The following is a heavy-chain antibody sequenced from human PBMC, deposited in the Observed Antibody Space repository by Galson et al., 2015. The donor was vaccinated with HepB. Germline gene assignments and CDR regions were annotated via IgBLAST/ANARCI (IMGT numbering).Heavy chain of an antibody. V-gene: IGHV3-15*01. J-gene: IGHJ4*02. Sequence: SLRLSCAASGFTFRNAWMSWVRQAPGKGLEWVGRIKSKTGGGTTDYAAPVKGRFTISRDDSKNMLYLQLNSLKTEDTAVYLCTTLDDWGQGTLVTVSS. CDR1: GFTFRNAW. CDR3: TTLDD. CDR2: IKSKTGGGTT.